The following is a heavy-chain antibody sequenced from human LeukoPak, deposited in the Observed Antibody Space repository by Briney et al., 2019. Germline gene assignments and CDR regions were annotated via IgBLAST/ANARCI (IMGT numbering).Heavy chain of an antibody. V-gene: IGHV1-69*04. CDR2: IIPILSIT. CDR3: ARDLAVAAPNWYFDL. J-gene: IGHJ2*01. D-gene: IGHD6-19*01. CDR1: GGTFSSYA. Sequence: ASVKVSCKASGGTFSSYAISWVRQAPGQGLEWMGRIIPILSITNYAQKFQGRITITADKSTSSACMELSSLTSEDTAVYYCARDLAVAAPNWYFDLWGRGTLVTVSS.